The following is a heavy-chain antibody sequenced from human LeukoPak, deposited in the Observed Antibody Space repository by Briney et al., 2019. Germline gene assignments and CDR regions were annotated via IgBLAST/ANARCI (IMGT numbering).Heavy chain of an antibody. CDR2: IKNDGSRT. D-gene: IGHD6-19*01. CDR3: ARELGKYRRILGRDSQWLAVSGFDN. Sequence: GGSLRLSCAASGFTFSNYWMHWVRQAPGKGLVWVSRIKNDGSRTSYADSVKGRFTISRDNAKNSLSLQMNSLRAEDTAVYYCARELGKYRRILGRDSQWLAVSGFDNWGQGILVTVSS. V-gene: IGHV3-74*01. CDR1: GFTFSNYW. J-gene: IGHJ4*02.